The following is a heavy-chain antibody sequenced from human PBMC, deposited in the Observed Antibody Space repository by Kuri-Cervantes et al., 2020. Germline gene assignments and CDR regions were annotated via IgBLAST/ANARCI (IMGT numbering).Heavy chain of an antibody. Sequence: ASVKVSCKASGYTFTSYAMHWVRQAPGQRLEWMGWINAGNGNTKYLQKFQGRVTITRDTSASTGYMELNSLRSEDTAVYYCAREGPMKWRTKDKNLQLLVYWGQGTLVTVSS. D-gene: IGHD2-15*01. CDR1: GYTFTSYA. V-gene: IGHV1-3*01. CDR2: INAGNGNT. CDR3: AREGPMKWRTKDKNLQLLVY. J-gene: IGHJ4*02.